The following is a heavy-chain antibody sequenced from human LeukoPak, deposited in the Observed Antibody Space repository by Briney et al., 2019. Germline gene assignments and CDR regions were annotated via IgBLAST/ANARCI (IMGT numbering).Heavy chain of an antibody. J-gene: IGHJ6*02. CDR3: ARDMMAIIGYYYLMDV. V-gene: IGHV4-4*07. CDR2: IFPSGST. D-gene: IGHD3-16*01. Sequence: SETLSLTCTVSGGSITSYYWSWIRQPAGKGLERIGRIFPSGSTNYNPSLKCRVTMSVDTSKNQISLKLSSVTAADTAVYYCARDMMAIIGYYYLMDVWGQGTTVTVSS. CDR1: GGSITSYY.